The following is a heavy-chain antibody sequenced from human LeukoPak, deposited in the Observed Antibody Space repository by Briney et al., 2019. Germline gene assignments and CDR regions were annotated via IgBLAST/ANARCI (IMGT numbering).Heavy chain of an antibody. V-gene: IGHV3-30*02. CDR1: GFTFEDYA. D-gene: IGHD2-2*01. Sequence: GGSLRLSCAASGFTFEDYAMTWVRQAPGKGLEWVAFIRYDGSNKYYADSVKGRFTISRDNSKNTLYLQMNSLRAEDTAVYYCAKDQYCSSTSCRGPNYYYYYMDVWGKGTTVTVSS. J-gene: IGHJ6*03. CDR3: AKDQYCSSTSCRGPNYYYYYMDV. CDR2: IRYDGSNK.